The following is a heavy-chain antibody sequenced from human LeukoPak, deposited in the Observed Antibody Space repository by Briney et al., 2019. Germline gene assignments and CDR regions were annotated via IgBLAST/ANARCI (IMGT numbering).Heavy chain of an antibody. CDR2: ISSSGTTI. J-gene: IGHJ4*02. CDR3: ARFVLSGNFDY. D-gene: IGHD3-3*01. V-gene: IGHV3-11*01. Sequence: PGGSLRLSCEASAFIFSDYYMSWIRQAPGKGLEWISSISSSGTTIFYADSVKGRFTISRDNAKKSLHLNIANLRVEDTAVYYCARFVLSGNFDYWGQGTLVTVSS. CDR1: AFIFSDYY.